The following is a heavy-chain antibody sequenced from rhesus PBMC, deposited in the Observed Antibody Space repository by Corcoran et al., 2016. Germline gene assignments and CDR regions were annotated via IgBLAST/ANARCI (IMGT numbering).Heavy chain of an antibody. V-gene: IGHV3S5*01. CDR3: AKGWVQFPFDY. Sequence: EVQLVETGGGLVQPGGSLKLSCAASGFTFSIYGMRWVRQAPGKGLELVSAINSGGGSTYYADSVKGRFTISRDNSKNTLSLQMNSLRTEDTAVYYCAKGWVQFPFDYWGQGVLVTVSS. D-gene: IGHD5-24*01. CDR2: INSGGGST. CDR1: GFTFSIYG. J-gene: IGHJ4*01.